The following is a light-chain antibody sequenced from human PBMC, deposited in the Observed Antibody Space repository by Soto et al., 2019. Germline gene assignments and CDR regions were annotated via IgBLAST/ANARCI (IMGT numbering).Light chain of an antibody. Sequence: ETVMTQSPATLSVSPGEGATLSCRASQSVGSNLAWYQQRPGQAPRLLIYGASTRATGIPARFSGSGSGTEFTLTISGVQSEDFAVYYCQQYNNWPPHTFGQGTKLEIK. J-gene: IGKJ2*01. CDR1: QSVGSN. CDR2: GAS. V-gene: IGKV3-15*01. CDR3: QQYNNWPPHT.